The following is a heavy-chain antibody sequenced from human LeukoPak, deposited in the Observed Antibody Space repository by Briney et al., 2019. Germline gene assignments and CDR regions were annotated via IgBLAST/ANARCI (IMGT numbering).Heavy chain of an antibody. Sequence: SETLSLTCTVSGGSISTYYWSWIRQPQGKGLEWIGYMYRTGSTNYNPSLKSRVTITPDTSKNQFSLRLTSVTAADTAVYYCAREGTYGWYNWFDPWGQGTLVTVSS. CDR3: AREGTYGWYNWFDP. J-gene: IGHJ5*02. CDR1: GGSISTYY. V-gene: IGHV4-59*01. D-gene: IGHD6-19*01. CDR2: MYRTGST.